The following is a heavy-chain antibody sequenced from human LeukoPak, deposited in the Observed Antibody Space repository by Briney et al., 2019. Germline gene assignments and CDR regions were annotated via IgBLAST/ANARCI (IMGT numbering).Heavy chain of an antibody. CDR1: GYTFTGYY. CDR3: ARGLSYDYVWGRSYWFDP. D-gene: IGHD3-16*01. Sequence: ASVKVSCKASGYTFTGYYMHWVRQAPGQGLEWMGWINPNSGGTNYAQKFQGRVTMTRDTSISTAYMELSSLRSEDTAVYYCARGLSYDYVWGRSYWFDPWGQGTLVTVSS. J-gene: IGHJ5*02. CDR2: INPNSGGT. V-gene: IGHV1-2*02.